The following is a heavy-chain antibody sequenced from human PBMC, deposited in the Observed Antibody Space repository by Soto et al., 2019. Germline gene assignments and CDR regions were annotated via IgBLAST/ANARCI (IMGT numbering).Heavy chain of an antibody. Sequence: QVQLVESGGGVVQPGRSLRLSCAASGFSFSSYGMHWVRQAPGKGLEWVAGLWYDGSNRYYADSVKGRFTISRDNSKKPLYLQMNSLRAEDTAVYYCARNAHCGGDCYSFSEYYFDYWGQGNLVTVSS. CDR1: GFSFSSYG. D-gene: IGHD2-21*02. J-gene: IGHJ4*02. V-gene: IGHV3-33*01. CDR2: LWYDGSNR. CDR3: ARNAHCGGDCYSFSEYYFDY.